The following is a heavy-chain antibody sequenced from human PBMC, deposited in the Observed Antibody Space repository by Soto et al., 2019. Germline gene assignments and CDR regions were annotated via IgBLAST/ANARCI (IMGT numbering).Heavy chain of an antibody. CDR3: ARTDTAMVFYDS. Sequence: GASVKVSCKASGGTFSDYAFSWVRQAPGQGLEWLGGIMPIFRAPDYAQKFQGRVTISRDTSASTAYMELSSLRSEDTAVYYCARTDTAMVFYDSWGQGTLVTVSS. CDR1: GGTFSDYA. V-gene: IGHV1-69*05. D-gene: IGHD5-18*01. CDR2: IMPIFRAP. J-gene: IGHJ4*02.